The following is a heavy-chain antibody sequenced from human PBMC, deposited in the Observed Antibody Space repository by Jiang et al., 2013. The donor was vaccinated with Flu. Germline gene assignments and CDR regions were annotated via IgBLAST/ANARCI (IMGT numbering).Heavy chain of an antibody. Sequence: TLSLTCTVSGGSISSSSYYWGWIRQPPGKGLEWIGYIYHMGAPTTTRPSRVESPYPVDRSKNQFSLKLSSVTAADTAVYYCARTVLWFGESPYYFDYWGQGTLVTVSS. V-gene: IGHV4-30-2*01. D-gene: IGHD3-10*01. CDR2: IYHMGAP. CDR3: ARTVLWFGESPYYFDY. J-gene: IGHJ4*02. CDR1: GGSISSSSYY.